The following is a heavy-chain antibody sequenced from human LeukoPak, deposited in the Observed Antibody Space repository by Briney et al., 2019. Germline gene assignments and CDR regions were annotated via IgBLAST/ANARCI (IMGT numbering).Heavy chain of an antibody. CDR3: ARGSCSGGSCYSPHSDFFRRKNWFDP. Sequence: PSETLSLTCTVSGGSISSSSYYWGWIRQPPGKGLEWIGSIYYSGSTYYNPSLKSRVTISVDTSKNQFSLKLSSVTAADTAVYYCARGSCSGGSCYSPHSDFFRRKNWFDPWGQGTLVTVSS. V-gene: IGHV4-39*01. CDR1: GGSISSSSYY. CDR2: IYYSGST. D-gene: IGHD2-15*01. J-gene: IGHJ5*02.